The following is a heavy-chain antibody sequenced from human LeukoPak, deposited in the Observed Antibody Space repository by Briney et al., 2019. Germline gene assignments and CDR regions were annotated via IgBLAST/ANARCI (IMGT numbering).Heavy chain of an antibody. V-gene: IGHV4-34*01. CDR3: ARGSLRYYYDSSGYYN. CDR1: GGSFSGYY. D-gene: IGHD3-22*01. J-gene: IGHJ4*02. CDR2: INHSGST. Sequence: PSETLSLTCAVYGGSFSGYYWSWIRQPPGKGLEWIGEINHSGSTNYNPSLKSRVTISVDTSKNQFSLKLSSVTAADTAVYYCARGSLRYYYDSSGYYNWGQGTLVTVSS.